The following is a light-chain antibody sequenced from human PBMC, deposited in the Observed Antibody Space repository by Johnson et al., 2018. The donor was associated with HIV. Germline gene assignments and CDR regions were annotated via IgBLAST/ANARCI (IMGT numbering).Light chain of an antibody. V-gene: IGLV1-51*02. CDR3: GQGDSNLSVDFV. CDR1: SSNIGKNH. CDR2: EDD. Sequence: QSALTQPPSVSAAQGQKVTISCSGSSSNIGKNHVSWYQQFPGTAPKLLVYEDDKRPSDIPDRFSGSKSGTSATLGITGLQPGDEAADYCGQGDSNLSVDFVFDTGTKVTVL. J-gene: IGLJ1*01.